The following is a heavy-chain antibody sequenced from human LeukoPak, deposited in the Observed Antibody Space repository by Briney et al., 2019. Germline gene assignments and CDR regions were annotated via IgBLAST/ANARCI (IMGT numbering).Heavy chain of an antibody. V-gene: IGHV1-2*02. CDR3: ARGVGFNWFDP. Sequence: GASVKVSCKASGYTFTGYYMHWVRQAPGQGLEWMGWINPDSGGTNYAQKFQGRVTMTRDTSISTAYMELSSLRSEDTAVYYCARGVGFNWFDPWGQGTLVTVSS. J-gene: IGHJ5*02. CDR2: INPDSGGT. CDR1: GYTFTGYY. D-gene: IGHD2-2*01.